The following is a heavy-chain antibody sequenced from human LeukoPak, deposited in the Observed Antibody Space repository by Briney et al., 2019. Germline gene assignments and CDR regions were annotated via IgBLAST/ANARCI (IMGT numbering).Heavy chain of an antibody. Sequence: SVKISCKVSGYTFTDYYMHWVQQAPGKGLEWMGRIIPIFGPANYPQNFQGRVTISTDKSTTTVYMELSSLRFDDTAVYYCARDDRLWGGNPNMDVWGKGTTVTVS. V-gene: IGHV1-69*05. D-gene: IGHD4-23*01. J-gene: IGHJ6*03. CDR2: IIPIFGPA. CDR3: ARDDRLWGGNPNMDV. CDR1: GYTFTDYY.